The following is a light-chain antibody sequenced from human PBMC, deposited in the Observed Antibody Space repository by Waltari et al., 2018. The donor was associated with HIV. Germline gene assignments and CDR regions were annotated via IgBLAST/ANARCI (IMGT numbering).Light chain of an antibody. CDR3: QQLHTYPFT. Sequence: DIQLTQSPSLMSASVGARVTITCRASQAITSYLAWYQQKLGKAPKLLIYSASTLERGVPSRFSGGGAETEFSLTISSLQPEDSATYSCQQLHTYPFTFGQGTKLEIK. J-gene: IGKJ2*01. CDR1: QAITSY. CDR2: SAS. V-gene: IGKV1-9*01.